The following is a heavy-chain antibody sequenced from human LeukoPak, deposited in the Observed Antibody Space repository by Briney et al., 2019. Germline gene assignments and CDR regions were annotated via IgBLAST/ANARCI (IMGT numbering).Heavy chain of an antibody. CDR1: GFRFNTYW. V-gene: IGHV3-23*01. J-gene: IGHJ4*02. CDR2: ISGSGGST. CDR3: AKIGGGYSYGSSGY. Sequence: SGGSLRLSCAVSGFRFNTYWMSWVRQAPGKGLEWVSAISGSGGSTYYADSVKGRFTISRDNSKNTLYLQMNSLRAEDTAVYYCAKIGGGYSYGSSGYWGQGTLVTVSS. D-gene: IGHD5-18*01.